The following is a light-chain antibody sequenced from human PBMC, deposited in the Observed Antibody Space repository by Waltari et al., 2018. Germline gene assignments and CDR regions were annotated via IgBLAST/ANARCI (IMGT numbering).Light chain of an antibody. CDR3: AAWDDRLRGPL. CDR2: RDN. CDR1: GSNIGTNY. V-gene: IGLV1-47*01. J-gene: IGLJ2*01. Sequence: QSVLTQPPSASGTPGQRVTISCSGSGSNIGTNYPYWYQQLPGMAPRLLIYRDNQRPPGVPARCSGPQSGPSASLAIGGLRSEDEADYYCAAWDDRLRGPLFGGGTKLTVL.